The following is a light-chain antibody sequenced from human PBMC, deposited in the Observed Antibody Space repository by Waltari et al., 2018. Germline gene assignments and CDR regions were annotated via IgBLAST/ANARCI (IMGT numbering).Light chain of an antibody. CDR3: QEHVTYWA. J-gene: IGKJ1*01. CDR2: DAS. Sequence: DIQMTQSPSTLSASVGASVTITCRASQSITRWLAWYQQKPGKAPKLLIYDASSLESGVPSRFSGSGSGTEFTLTISSLQPDDFATYYCQEHVTYWAFGQGTKVEMK. V-gene: IGKV1-5*01. CDR1: QSITRW.